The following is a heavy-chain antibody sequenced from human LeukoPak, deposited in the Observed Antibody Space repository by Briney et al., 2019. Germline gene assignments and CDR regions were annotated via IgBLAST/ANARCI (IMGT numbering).Heavy chain of an antibody. J-gene: IGHJ4*02. CDR3: AKDHAYGDYLTN. V-gene: IGHV3-23*01. CDR1: GFTFSSYA. CDR2: ISGGGGST. Sequence: PGGSLRLSCAASGFTFSSYAMSWVRQAPGKGLEWVSAISGGGGSTYYADSVKGRFTISRDNSKNTLYLQMNSLRAEDTAVYYCAKDHAYGDYLTNWGQGTLVTVSS. D-gene: IGHD4-17*01.